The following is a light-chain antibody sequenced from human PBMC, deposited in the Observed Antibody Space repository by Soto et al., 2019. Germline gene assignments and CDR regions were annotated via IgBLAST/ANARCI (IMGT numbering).Light chain of an antibody. CDR2: DAS. Sequence: DIQMTQSPSTLSASVGDTGTVTCRSSQSVSGWLAWYQQKPGEAPKLLIYDASTLETGVPSRFSGSGSGTDFTLTISSLQPEDVATYYCQKYNSAPPWTFGQGTKVDIK. V-gene: IGKV1-5*01. J-gene: IGKJ1*01. CDR3: QKYNSAPPWT. CDR1: QSVSGW.